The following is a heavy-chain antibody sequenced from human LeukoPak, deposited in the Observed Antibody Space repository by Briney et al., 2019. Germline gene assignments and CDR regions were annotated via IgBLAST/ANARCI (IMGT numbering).Heavy chain of an antibody. CDR1: GFTIHDHA. J-gene: IGHJ4*02. CDR3: AKVGGSWDFGY. D-gene: IGHD6-13*01. Sequence: GGSLRLSCVGSGFTIHDHAMHWVRQAPGKGLEWVSGIDWNSGRIGYADSVKGRFTISRDNAKNSLYLQMNSLRAEDTAVYYCAKVGGSWDFGYWGQGTLVTVSS. V-gene: IGHV3-9*01. CDR2: IDWNSGRI.